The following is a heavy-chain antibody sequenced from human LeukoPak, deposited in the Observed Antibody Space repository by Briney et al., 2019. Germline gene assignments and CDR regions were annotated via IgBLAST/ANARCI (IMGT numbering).Heavy chain of an antibody. J-gene: IGHJ5*01. D-gene: IGHD6-19*01. V-gene: IGHV3-74*01. CDR3: TRGMTVAANWFDS. CDR2: INTDTRGT. CDR1: GFTFTDYW. Sequence: PGGSLRLSCAASGFTFTDYWMHWVRQAPGKGLVWVSIINTDTRGTYYADSVKGRFTISRDNAKNSLYLQMNSLRVEDTAVYYCTRGMTVAANWFDSWGRGTLVTVSS.